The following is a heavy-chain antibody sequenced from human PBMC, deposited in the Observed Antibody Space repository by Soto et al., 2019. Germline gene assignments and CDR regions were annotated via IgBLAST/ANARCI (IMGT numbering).Heavy chain of an antibody. CDR1: GFTFIIYV. CDR2: IWYDGSNK. D-gene: IGHD3-22*01. Sequence: PGGSLRLSCEASGFTFIIYVMHWVRQAPGKGLEWVAVIWYDGSNKYYADSVQGRFTISRDNSKNTLYLQMNSLRAEDTAVYYCVRSGSGYREAYYYYYGMDVWGQGTTVTVSS. CDR3: VRSGSGYREAYYYYYGMDV. V-gene: IGHV3-33*01. J-gene: IGHJ6*02.